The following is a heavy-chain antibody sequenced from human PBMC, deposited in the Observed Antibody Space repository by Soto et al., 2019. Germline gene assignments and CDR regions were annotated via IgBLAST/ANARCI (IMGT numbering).Heavy chain of an antibody. CDR1: GGSISRYY. V-gene: IGHV4-59*08. D-gene: IGHD4-17*01. CDR2: IYYSGST. CDR3: ASRYGGTLDY. Sequence: SETLSLTCTGSGGSISRYYGSWIRQPPGKGLEWIGYIYYSGSTNYNPSLKSRVTISVDTSKNQFSLKLSSVTAADTAVYYCASRYGGTLDYWGQGTLVTVSS. J-gene: IGHJ4*02.